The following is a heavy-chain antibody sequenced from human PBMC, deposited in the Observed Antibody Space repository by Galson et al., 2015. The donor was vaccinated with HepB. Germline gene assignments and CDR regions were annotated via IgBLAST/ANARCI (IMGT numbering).Heavy chain of an antibody. V-gene: IGHV3-23*01. Sequence: SLRLSCAASGFTFSKYTMAWVRQAPGKGLEWVSGISDTGGTRFYADSVKGRFTLSRDNSKNTIFLQMNNLRAEDTAIYYCAKGLYTDSSGWGDAFDFWGQGTMVTVSS. D-gene: IGHD6-25*01. J-gene: IGHJ3*01. CDR1: GFTFSKYT. CDR3: AKGLYTDSSGWGDAFDF. CDR2: ISDTGGTR.